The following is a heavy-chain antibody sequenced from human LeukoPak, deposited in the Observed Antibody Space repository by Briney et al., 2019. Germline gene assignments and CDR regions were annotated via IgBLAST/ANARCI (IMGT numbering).Heavy chain of an antibody. CDR3: ARCSTSGWYYYYYMDV. V-gene: IGHV4-4*02. J-gene: IGHJ6*03. Sequence: SETLSLTCAVSGGSISSSNWWSWVRQPPGKGLEWIGEIYHSGSTNYNPSLKSRVTISVDKSKNQFSLKLSSVTAADTAVYYCARCSTSGWYYYYYMDVWGKGTTVTVSS. D-gene: IGHD6-19*01. CDR1: GGSISSSNW. CDR2: IYHSGST.